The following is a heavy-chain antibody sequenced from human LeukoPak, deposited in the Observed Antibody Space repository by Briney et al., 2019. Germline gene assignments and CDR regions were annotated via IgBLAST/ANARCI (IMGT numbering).Heavy chain of an antibody. J-gene: IGHJ6*02. CDR3: ARQGCVSTSCSPAGGMDV. Sequence: SETLSLTCSVSGGSISSSSYYWGWIRQPPGKGLEWIGSIYYSGSSYHNPSLKSRVTISVDTSKNQFSLKLSSVTAADTAVHYCARQGCVSTSCSPAGGMDVWGQGTTVTVSS. CDR2: IYYSGSS. CDR1: GGSISSSSYY. V-gene: IGHV4-39*01. D-gene: IGHD2-2*01.